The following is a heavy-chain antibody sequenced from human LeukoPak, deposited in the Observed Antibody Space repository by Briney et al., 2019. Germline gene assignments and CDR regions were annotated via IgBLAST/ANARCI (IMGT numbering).Heavy chain of an antibody. J-gene: IGHJ4*02. Sequence: ASVKVSCKASGYSFTGYQMHWVRQAPGQGLEWMGWINPNSGGTNYAQKFQGRVTMTRDTSISTAYMELSRLRSDDTAVYYCARERSITIFGVVYYYFDTGAREPWSPSPQ. CDR1: GYSFTGYQ. V-gene: IGHV1-2*02. CDR2: INPNSGGT. CDR3: ARERSITIFGVVYYYFDT. D-gene: IGHD3-3*01.